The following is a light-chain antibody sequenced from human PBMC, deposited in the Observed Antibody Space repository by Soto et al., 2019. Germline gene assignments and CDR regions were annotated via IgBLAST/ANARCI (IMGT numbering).Light chain of an antibody. V-gene: IGKV3-20*01. CDR3: QQYGSSPYT. CDR2: IAS. J-gene: IGKJ2*01. CDR1: QSVSRSY. Sequence: EVVLTQSPGTLSLSPGERATLSCRASQSVSRSYLAWYQQKPGQAPRLLIYIASSRATGIPDRFSGSGSGTNFNLTISRLEPEDFAMYYCQQYGSSPYTFGQGTKLEIK.